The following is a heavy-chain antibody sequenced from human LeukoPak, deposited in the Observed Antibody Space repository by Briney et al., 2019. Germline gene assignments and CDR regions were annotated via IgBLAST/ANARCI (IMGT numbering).Heavy chain of an antibody. CDR3: ARDHALVEMATPGH. Sequence: GGSLRLSCAASGFKFSSYSMKWVRQAPGKGLEWVSFTSSSSSYIYYADSLKGRFTISRDNAKNSLYLQMNSLRAEDTAVYYCARDHALVEMATPGHWGQGTLVTVSS. J-gene: IGHJ4*02. CDR2: TSSSSSYI. V-gene: IGHV3-21*01. CDR1: GFKFSSYS. D-gene: IGHD5-24*01.